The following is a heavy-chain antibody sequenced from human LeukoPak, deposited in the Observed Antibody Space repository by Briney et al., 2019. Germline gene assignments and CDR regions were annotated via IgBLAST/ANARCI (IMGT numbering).Heavy chain of an antibody. CDR1: GDSFTSYW. CDR3: ARGPDYGSGSRVLDP. D-gene: IGHD3-10*01. Sequence: GESLKISCKGSGDSFTSYWIGWVRQMPGKGLEWMGIIYPGDSDTTYSPSFQGQVTISVDRSISTAYLQWSSLKASDTAMYYCARGPDYGSGSRVLDPWGQGTLVTVSS. CDR2: IYPGDSDT. V-gene: IGHV5-51*01. J-gene: IGHJ5*02.